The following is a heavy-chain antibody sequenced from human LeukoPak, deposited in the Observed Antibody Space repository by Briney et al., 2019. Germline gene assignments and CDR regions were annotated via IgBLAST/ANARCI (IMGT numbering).Heavy chain of an antibody. Sequence: GGSPRLSCAASGFTFSSYAMHWVRQAPGKGLEWVAVISYDGSNKYYADSVKGRFTISRDNSKNTLYLQMNSLRAEDTAVYYCARGPNSNWSGLDFWGQGTLLTVSS. D-gene: IGHD6-6*01. CDR2: ISYDGSNK. J-gene: IGHJ4*02. CDR1: GFTFSSYA. CDR3: ARGPNSNWSGLDF. V-gene: IGHV3-30*04.